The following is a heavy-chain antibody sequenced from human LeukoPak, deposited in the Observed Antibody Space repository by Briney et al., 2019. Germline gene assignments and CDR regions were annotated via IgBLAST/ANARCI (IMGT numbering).Heavy chain of an antibody. J-gene: IGHJ6*04. Sequence: SETLSLTCTVSGGSISSGGYYWSWIRQPAGKGLEWIGRIYTSGSTNYNPSLKSRVTISVDTSKNQFSLKLSSVTAADTAVYYCARYGDGRKGHSYYYGMDVWGKGTTVTVSS. CDR3: ARYGDGRKGHSYYYGMDV. D-gene: IGHD4-17*01. CDR1: GGSISSGGYY. CDR2: IYTSGST. V-gene: IGHV4-61*02.